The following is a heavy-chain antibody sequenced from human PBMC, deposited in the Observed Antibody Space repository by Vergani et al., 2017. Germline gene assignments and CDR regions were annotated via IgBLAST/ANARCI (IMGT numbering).Heavy chain of an antibody. CDR2: IIPIFGTA. J-gene: IGHJ6*01. CDR1: GGTFSSYA. CDR3: ASTCSSTSCYNYYYYGMDV. Sequence: QVQLVQSGAEVKKPGSSVKVSCKASGGTFSSYAISWVRQAPGQGLEWMGGIIPIFGTANYAQKFQGRVTITAAESTRTAYMELSSLRSEDTAVYYWASTCSSTSCYNYYYYGMDVWGEASSVTVSS. V-gene: IGHV1-69*01. D-gene: IGHD2-2*01.